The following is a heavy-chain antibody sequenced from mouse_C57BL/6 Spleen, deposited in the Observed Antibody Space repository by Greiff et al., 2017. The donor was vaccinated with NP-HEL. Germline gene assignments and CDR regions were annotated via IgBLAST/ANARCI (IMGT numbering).Heavy chain of an antibody. J-gene: IGHJ3*01. Sequence: EVKLVESGGGLVKPGGSLKLSCAASGFTFSSYAMSWVRQTPEKRLEWVATISDGGSYTYYPDNVKGRFTISRDNAKNNLYLQMSHLKSEDTAMYYCARDLDSNWFAYWGQGTLVTVSA. CDR3: ARDLDSNWFAY. V-gene: IGHV5-4*01. CDR2: ISDGGSYT. CDR1: GFTFSSYA. D-gene: IGHD2-5*01.